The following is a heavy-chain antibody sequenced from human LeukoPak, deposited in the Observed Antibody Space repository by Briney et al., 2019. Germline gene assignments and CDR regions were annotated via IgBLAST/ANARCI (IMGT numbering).Heavy chain of an antibody. J-gene: IGHJ4*02. CDR2: IYYSGST. D-gene: IGHD3-22*01. CDR3: ARGPYDSSGYPFDY. V-gene: IGHV4-31*03. CDR1: GGSISSSSYY. Sequence: SETLSLTCTVSGGSISSSSYYWSWIRQHPGKGLEWIGYIYYSGSTYYNPSLKSRVTISVDTSKNQFSLKLSSVTAADTAVYYCARGPYDSSGYPFDYWGQGTLVTVSS.